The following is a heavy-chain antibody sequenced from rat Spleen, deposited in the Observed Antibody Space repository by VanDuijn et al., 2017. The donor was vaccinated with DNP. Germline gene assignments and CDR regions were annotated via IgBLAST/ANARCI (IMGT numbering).Heavy chain of an antibody. J-gene: IGHJ2*01. CDR1: GFTFSDYY. D-gene: IGHD1-11*01. V-gene: IGHV5-22*01. CDR2: ISPSGSRT. CDR3: ARHGRRVFDY. Sequence: EVRLVESGGGLVQPGRSLKLSCAASGFTFSDYYMAWVRQAPTKGLELVAYISPSGSRTYYPDSVKGRFTISRDNAKSTLYLQMNSLRSEDTATYYCARHGRRVFDYWGQGVMVTVSS.